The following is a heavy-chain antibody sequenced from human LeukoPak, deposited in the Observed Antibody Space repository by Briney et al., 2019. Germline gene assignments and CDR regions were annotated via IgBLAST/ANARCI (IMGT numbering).Heavy chain of an antibody. D-gene: IGHD2-2*01. J-gene: IGHJ5*02. CDR3: TRVGYCSSTSCYRGRWFDP. Sequence: GGSLRLSCTASGFTFGDYAMSWFRQAPGKGMEWVGFIRSKAYGGTTEYAASVKGRFTISRDDSKSIAYLQMNSLKTEDTAVYYCTRVGYCSSTSCYRGRWFDPWGQGTLVTVSS. CDR2: IRSKAYGGTT. CDR1: GFTFGDYA. V-gene: IGHV3-49*03.